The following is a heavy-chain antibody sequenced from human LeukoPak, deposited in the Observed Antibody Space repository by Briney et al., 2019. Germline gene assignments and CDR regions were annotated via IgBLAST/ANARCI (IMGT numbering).Heavy chain of an antibody. CDR3: ARGLARTSMVTRGGVRFDY. CDR2: IIPIFGTA. V-gene: IGHV1-69*05. CDR1: GGTFSSYA. J-gene: IGHJ4*02. D-gene: IGHD5-18*01. Sequence: EASVKVSCKASGGTFSSYAISWVRQAPGQGLEWMGGIIPIFGTANYAQKFQGRVTTTRNTSISTANMELSSLRSEDTAVYYCARGLARTSMVTRGGVRFDYWGQGTLVTVSS.